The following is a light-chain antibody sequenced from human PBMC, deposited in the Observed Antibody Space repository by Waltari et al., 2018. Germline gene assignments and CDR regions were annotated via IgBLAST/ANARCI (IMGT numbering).Light chain of an antibody. CDR1: QGIRSD. Sequence: AIQMTQSPSSLSASVGDRVTITCRASQGIRSDLAWYQHKPGKAPKLLIDAASYLQSGVPSRFNCSGSCTDFTLTISSLQPEDFATYYCLHDYTYPWTFGQGTKLEVK. V-gene: IGKV1-6*01. CDR2: AAS. J-gene: IGKJ1*01. CDR3: LHDYTYPWT.